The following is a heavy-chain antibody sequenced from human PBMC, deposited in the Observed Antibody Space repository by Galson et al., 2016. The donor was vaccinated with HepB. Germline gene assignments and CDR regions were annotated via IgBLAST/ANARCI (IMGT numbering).Heavy chain of an antibody. CDR3: AFSRGGMAISYLNY. CDR2: INGSGIDA. CDR1: GFSFHNYG. V-gene: IGHV3-23*01. D-gene: IGHD5-24*01. J-gene: IGHJ4*02. Sequence: SLRLSCAASGFSFHNYGMNWVRQAPGKGLEWVAGINGSGIDADYTDSVRGRFFISRDNSRTTLFLQMNSLTVEDTAVYYCAFSRGGMAISYLNYWGRGTLVTVST.